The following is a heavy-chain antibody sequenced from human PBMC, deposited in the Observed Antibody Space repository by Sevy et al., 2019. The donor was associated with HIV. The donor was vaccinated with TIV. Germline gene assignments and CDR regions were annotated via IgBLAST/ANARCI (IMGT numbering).Heavy chain of an antibody. CDR1: GFTFSSYA. J-gene: IGHJ4*02. Sequence: GGSLRLSCSASGFTFSSYAMHWVRQAPGKGLEYVSAISSNGGSTYYADSVKGRFTISRDNSKNTLYLQMSSLRAEDTAVYYCVNGFGGAAIHIMFDYWGQGTLVTVSS. CDR2: ISSNGGST. V-gene: IGHV3-64D*06. CDR3: VNGFGGAAIHIMFDY. D-gene: IGHD3-3*01.